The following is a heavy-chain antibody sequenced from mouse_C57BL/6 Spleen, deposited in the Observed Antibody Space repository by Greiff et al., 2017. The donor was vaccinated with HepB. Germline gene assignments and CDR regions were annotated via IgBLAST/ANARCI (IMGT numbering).Heavy chain of an antibody. D-gene: IGHD1-3*01. J-gene: IGHJ2*01. V-gene: IGHV5-9*01. Sequence: EVNVVESGGGLVKPGGSLKLSCAASGFTFSSYTMSWVRQTPEKRLEWVATISGGGGNTYYPDSVKGRFTISRDNAKNTLYLQMSSLRSEDTALYYCASNYYFDYWGQGTTLTVSS. CDR2: ISGGGGNT. CDR3: ASNYYFDY. CDR1: GFTFSSYT.